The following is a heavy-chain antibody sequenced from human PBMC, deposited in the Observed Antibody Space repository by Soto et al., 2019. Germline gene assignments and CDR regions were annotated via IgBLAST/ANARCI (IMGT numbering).Heavy chain of an antibody. D-gene: IGHD6-19*01. Sequence: SVKLSCQASLSPFTAYEINWVRQAPGQGLEWMGWINSYNGNTGYAQKLRGRVTMTSDTSLTSTYLELSSLTSDDAAVYYCTRAPVALGDYFDYWGQGTLVTVSS. CDR2: INSYNGNT. V-gene: IGHV1-8*01. J-gene: IGHJ4*02. CDR3: TRAPVALGDYFDY. CDR1: LSPFTAYE.